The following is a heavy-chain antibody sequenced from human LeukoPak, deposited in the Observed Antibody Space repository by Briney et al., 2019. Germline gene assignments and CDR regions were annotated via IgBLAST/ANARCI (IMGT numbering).Heavy chain of an antibody. CDR1: GGSISSGDYY. CDR2: IYYSGST. V-gene: IGHV4-30-4*01. J-gene: IGHJ4*02. Sequence: SETLSLTCTVSGGSISSGDYYWSWIRQPPGEGLEWIGYIYYSGSTYYNPSLKSRVTISVDTSKNQFSLKLSSVTAADTAVYYCAGVGESFTVPYTNRLFDFWGQGTLVTVSS. D-gene: IGHD3-10*01. CDR3: AGVGESFTVPYTNRLFDF.